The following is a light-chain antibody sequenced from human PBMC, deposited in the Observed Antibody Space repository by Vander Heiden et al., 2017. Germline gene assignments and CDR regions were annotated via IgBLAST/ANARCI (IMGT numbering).Light chain of an antibody. Sequence: QSALIQPASVSGSPGQSITLSCTGTSSDVGSYNLVSWYQQHPGKAPKLMIYDVSKRPSGVSNRFSGSKSGNTASLTISGLQAEDEADYYCCSYAGSSTVVFGGGTRLTVL. CDR1: SSDVGSYNL. CDR3: CSYAGSSTVV. CDR2: DVS. J-gene: IGLJ2*01. V-gene: IGLV2-23*02.